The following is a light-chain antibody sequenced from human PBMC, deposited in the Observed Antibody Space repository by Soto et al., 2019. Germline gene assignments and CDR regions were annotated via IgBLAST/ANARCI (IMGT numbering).Light chain of an antibody. CDR3: QQHENPPIT. V-gene: IGKV1-33*01. J-gene: IGKJ5*01. CDR1: LDIRHF. Sequence: DIQMTQSPSSLSASVGDRVTISCQASLDIRHFLSWYLQRPGKAPKLLIFDASSLVTGVPSRFSGSGSGTDFTFTISSLQPEDIGTYYCQQHENPPITFGQGTRLQIK. CDR2: DAS.